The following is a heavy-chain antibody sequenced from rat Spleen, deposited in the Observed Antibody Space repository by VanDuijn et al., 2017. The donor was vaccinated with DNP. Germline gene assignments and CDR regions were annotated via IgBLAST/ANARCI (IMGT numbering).Heavy chain of an antibody. Sequence: QVQLKESGPGLVQPSETLSLTCTVSGFSLTSSSVSWVRQPSGKRPEWMGRVWYDGDTAYNSALRSRLSFSRDTSKNQVFLKMNSLQTDDTGTYYGIRDGGGNWFAYWGQGTLVTVSS. CDR1: GFSLTSSS. J-gene: IGHJ3*01. CDR3: IRDGGGNWFAY. V-gene: IGHV2-63*01. D-gene: IGHD1-1*01. CDR2: VWYDGDT.